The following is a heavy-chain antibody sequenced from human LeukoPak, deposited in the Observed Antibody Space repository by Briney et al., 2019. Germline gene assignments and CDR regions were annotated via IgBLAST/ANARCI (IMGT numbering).Heavy chain of an antibody. D-gene: IGHD3-3*01. V-gene: IGHV1-46*01. CDR3: ARERESDFWSGYQYYYYYYGMDV. CDR1: GFIFTGYY. J-gene: IGHJ6*02. Sequence: ASVKVSCKASGFIFTGYYMHWARQAPGQGLEWMGIINPSGGSTSYAQKFQGRVTMTRDTSTSTVYMELSSLRSEDTAVYYCARERESDFWSGYQYYYYYYGMDVWGQGTTVTVSS. CDR2: INPSGGST.